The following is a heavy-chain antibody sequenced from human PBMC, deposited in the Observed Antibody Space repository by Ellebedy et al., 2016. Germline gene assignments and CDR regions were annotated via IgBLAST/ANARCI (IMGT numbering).Heavy chain of an antibody. Sequence: GGSLRLSXEASGLPFGNKGMHWVRQAPGKGLEWVAVISFDGSNKYYADSVKGRFTISRDNSKNTLYLQMNSLRAEDTAVYYCAKDGGLGRWLLGWYFDLWGRGTLVTVSS. D-gene: IGHD5-24*01. J-gene: IGHJ2*01. V-gene: IGHV3-30*18. CDR3: AKDGGLGRWLLGWYFDL. CDR1: GLPFGNKG. CDR2: ISFDGSNK.